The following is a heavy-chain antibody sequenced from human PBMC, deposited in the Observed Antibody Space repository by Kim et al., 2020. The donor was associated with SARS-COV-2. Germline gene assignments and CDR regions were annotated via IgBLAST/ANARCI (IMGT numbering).Heavy chain of an antibody. CDR3: ARVPQGIAAAGGGKTLDY. V-gene: IGHV1-3*01. CDR2: INAGNGNT. CDR1: GYTFTSYA. D-gene: IGHD6-13*01. J-gene: IGHJ4*02. Sequence: ASVKVSCKASGYTFTSYAMHWVRQAPGQRLEWMGWINAGNGNTKYSQKFQGRVTITRDTSASTAYMELSSLRSEDTAVYYCARVPQGIAAAGGGKTLDYWGQGTLVTVSS.